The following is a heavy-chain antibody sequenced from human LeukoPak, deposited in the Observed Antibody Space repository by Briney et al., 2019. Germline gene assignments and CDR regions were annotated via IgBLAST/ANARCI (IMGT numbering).Heavy chain of an antibody. CDR3: ARDAPRDHDYYDSSGYSSGAFDI. Sequence: GESLKISCKGSGYSFINYWIGWVRQMPGKGLEWMGIIYPGDSDTRYSPSFQGQVTISADKSISTAYLQWSSLKASDTAMYYCARDAPRDHDYYDSSGYSSGAFDIWGQGTMVTVSS. V-gene: IGHV5-51*01. D-gene: IGHD3-22*01. J-gene: IGHJ3*02. CDR1: GYSFINYW. CDR2: IYPGDSDT.